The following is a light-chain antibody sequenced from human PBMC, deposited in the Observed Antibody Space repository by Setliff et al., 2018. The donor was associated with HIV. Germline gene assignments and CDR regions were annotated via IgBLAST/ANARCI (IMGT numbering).Light chain of an antibody. CDR3: SSYTSSSTDV. CDR2: EVR. V-gene: IGLV2-14*01. Sequence: LTQPASVSESPGQSITISCSGTDRDIGGYTYVSWYQQHPSKAPKLILYEVRMRPSGVSNRFSGSKSATTASLTISGLQAEDEADYYCSSYTSSSTDVFGTGTKVTVL. J-gene: IGLJ1*01. CDR1: DRDIGGYTY.